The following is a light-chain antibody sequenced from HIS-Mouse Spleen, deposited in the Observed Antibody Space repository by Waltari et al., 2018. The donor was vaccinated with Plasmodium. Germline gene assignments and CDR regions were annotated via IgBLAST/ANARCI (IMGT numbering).Light chain of an antibody. CDR2: KAS. CDR1: QSISSW. J-gene: IGKJ1*01. V-gene: IGKV1-5*03. CDR3: QQYNSYWT. Sequence: DIQKNQSPSTLSASVGDRVTITWRASQSISSWLAWYQQKPGKAPKLLIYKASSLESGVPSRFSGSGSGTEFTLTSSSLQPDDFATYYCQQYNSYWTFGQGTKVEIK.